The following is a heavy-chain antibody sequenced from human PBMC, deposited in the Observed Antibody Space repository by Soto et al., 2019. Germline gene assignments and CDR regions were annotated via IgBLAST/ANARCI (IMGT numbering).Heavy chain of an antibody. J-gene: IGHJ5*02. V-gene: IGHV1-58*01. D-gene: IGHD3-16*02. CDR3: AAIMITFGGVIVSWFDP. CDR2: IVVGSGNT. CDR1: GFTFTSSA. Sequence: ASVKVSCKASGFTFTSSAVQWVRQARGQRLEWIGWIVVGSGNTNYAQKFQERVTITRDMSTSTAYMELSSLRSEDTAVYYCAAIMITFGGVIVSWFDPWGQGTLVTVSS.